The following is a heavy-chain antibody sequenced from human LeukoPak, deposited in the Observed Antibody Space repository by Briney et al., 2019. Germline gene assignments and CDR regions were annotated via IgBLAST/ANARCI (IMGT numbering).Heavy chain of an antibody. V-gene: IGHV4-39*01. Sequence: KPSETLSLTCIVSGGSISSSSYYWGWIRQPPGKGLEWIGSIYYSGSTYYNPSLKSRVTISVDTSKNQFSLKLSSVTAADTAVYYCASLAFRAGKGVQWGQGTMVTVSS. D-gene: IGHD3-3*02. CDR3: ASLAFRAGKGVQ. J-gene: IGHJ3*01. CDR2: IYYSGST. CDR1: GGSISSSSYY.